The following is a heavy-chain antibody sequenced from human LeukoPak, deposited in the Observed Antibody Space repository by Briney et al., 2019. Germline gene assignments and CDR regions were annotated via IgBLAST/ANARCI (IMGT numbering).Heavy chain of an antibody. D-gene: IGHD6-6*01. V-gene: IGHV3-48*03. Sequence: GGSLRLSCAASGFTFSSYEMNWVRQAPGKGLEWVSYISSSGSTIYYADSVKGRFTISRDNAKNSLYLQMNSLRAEDTAVYYCARDRGSSSWFDYWGQGTLVTVSS. CDR3: ARDRGSSSWFDY. CDR1: GFTFSSYE. J-gene: IGHJ4*02. CDR2: ISSSGSTI.